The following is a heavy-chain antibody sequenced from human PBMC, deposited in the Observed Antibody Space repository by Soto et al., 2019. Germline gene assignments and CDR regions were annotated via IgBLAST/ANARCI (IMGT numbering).Heavy chain of an antibody. J-gene: IGHJ5*02. CDR1: GGSISSYY. CDR2: IYYSGST. Sequence: PSETLSLTCTVSGGSISSYYWSWIRQPPGKGLEWIGYIYYSGSTNYNPSLKSRVTISVDTSKNQFSLKLSSVTAADTAVYYCARLGALNWFDPWGQGTLVTVSS. V-gene: IGHV4-59*01. D-gene: IGHD3-16*01. CDR3: ARLGALNWFDP.